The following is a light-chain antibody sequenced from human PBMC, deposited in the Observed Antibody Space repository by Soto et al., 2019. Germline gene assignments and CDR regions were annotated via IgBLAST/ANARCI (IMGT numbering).Light chain of an antibody. J-gene: IGKJ2*01. CDR3: QQYGSSPPYT. CDR1: QSISNNY. V-gene: IGKV3-20*01. Sequence: EVVLTQSPGTLSLSPGERATLSCRASQSISNNYFAWYQQKPGQAPRLLIFGSSDRATGIPDRFGGSGSGTDFTLTISGLATEAFAVYYCQQYGSSPPYTFGQGTKLEIK. CDR2: GSS.